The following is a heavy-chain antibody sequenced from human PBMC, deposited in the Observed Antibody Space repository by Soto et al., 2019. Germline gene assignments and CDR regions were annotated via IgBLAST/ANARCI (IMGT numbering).Heavy chain of an antibody. CDR1: GFTFSSYA. CDR3: AKVSLYSSGPPKHRY. J-gene: IGHJ4*02. Sequence: EVQLLESGGGLVQPGGSLRLSCAASGFTFSSYAMSWVRQAPGKGLEWVSAISGSGGSTYYADSVKGRFTISRDNSKNTLYLQMTSLRAEDTAVYYCAKVSLYSSGPPKHRYWGQGTLVTVSS. D-gene: IGHD3-22*01. CDR2: ISGSGGST. V-gene: IGHV3-23*01.